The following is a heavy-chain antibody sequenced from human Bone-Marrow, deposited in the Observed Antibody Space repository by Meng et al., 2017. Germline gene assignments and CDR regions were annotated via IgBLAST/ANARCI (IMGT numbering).Heavy chain of an antibody. V-gene: IGHV1-18*01. D-gene: IGHD6-6*01. J-gene: IGHJ6*02. CDR2: ISAYNGNT. CDR1: GYTFTSYG. CDR3: ARDIPGSSEAYYYYCMDV. Sequence: ASVKVSCKASGYTFTSYGISWVRQAPGQGLEWMGWISAYNGNTNYAQKLQGRVTMTTDTSTSTAYMELRSLRSDDTAVYYCARDIPGSSEAYYYYCMDVWGQGTTVTVSS.